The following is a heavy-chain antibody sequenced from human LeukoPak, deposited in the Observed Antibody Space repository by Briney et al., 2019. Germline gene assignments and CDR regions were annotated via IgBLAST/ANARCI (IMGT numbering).Heavy chain of an antibody. CDR3: AKDMVRGVSLWDV. V-gene: IGHV3-23*01. Sequence: GGSLRLSCAASGFTFSSYGMSWVRQAPGKGLEWVSTISGSGGSTYYADSVKSRFTISRDNSKNTLYLQMNSLRAEDTAVYYCAKDMVRGVSLWDVWGKGTTVTISS. CDR2: ISGSGGST. J-gene: IGHJ6*04. CDR1: GFTFSSYG. D-gene: IGHD3-10*01.